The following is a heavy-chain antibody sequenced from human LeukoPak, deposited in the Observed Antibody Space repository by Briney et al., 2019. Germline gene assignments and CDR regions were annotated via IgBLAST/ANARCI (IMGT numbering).Heavy chain of an antibody. CDR1: GFTFSSYE. CDR3: ARDRGRLQDYYYYMDV. V-gene: IGHV3-48*03. Sequence: GGSLRLSCAASGFTFSSYEMNWVRQAPGKGLEWVSYISSSGSTIYYADSVKGRFTIFRDNAKNTLYLQMNSLRAEDTAVYYCARDRGRLQDYYYYMDVWGKGTTVTVSS. D-gene: IGHD2-15*01. J-gene: IGHJ6*03. CDR2: ISSSGSTI.